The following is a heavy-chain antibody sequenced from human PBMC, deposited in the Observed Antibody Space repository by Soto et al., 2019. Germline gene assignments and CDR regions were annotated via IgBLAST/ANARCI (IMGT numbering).Heavy chain of an antibody. CDR3: AGTRYYYGSGTKSHFDY. V-gene: IGHV1-69*02. CDR1: GGTFSSYT. CDR2: IIPILGIA. Sequence: QVQLVQSGAEVKKPGSSVKVSCKASGGTFSSYTISWVRQAPGQGLEWMGRIIPILGIANYAQKFQGRVTITADKSTSTAYRELSSLRSEDTAVYYCAGTRYYYGSGTKSHFDYWGQGTLVTVSS. D-gene: IGHD3-10*01. J-gene: IGHJ4*02.